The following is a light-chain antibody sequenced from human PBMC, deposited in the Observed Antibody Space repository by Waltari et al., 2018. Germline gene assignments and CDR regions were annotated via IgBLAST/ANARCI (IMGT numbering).Light chain of an antibody. CDR1: SSDIGDNY. V-gene: IGLV1-47*01. CDR2: GNT. Sequence: QSVLTQPPSASGTPGQRVTISCSGSSSDIGDNYVYWYKQLPGTAPKLLCYGNTQRPSVVPVRFSGSKSGTAASLAISDLRSEDEADYYCAAWDDNLLYVFGTGTKVTVL. J-gene: IGLJ1*01. CDR3: AAWDDNLLYV.